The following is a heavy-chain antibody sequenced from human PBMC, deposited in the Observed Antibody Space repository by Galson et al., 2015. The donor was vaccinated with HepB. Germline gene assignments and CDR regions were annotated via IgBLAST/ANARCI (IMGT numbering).Heavy chain of an antibody. J-gene: IGHJ3*01. CDR3: ARIRALFYYDNRRSRRGAFDV. V-gene: IGHV1-69*10. CDR2: IIPMFDVV. Sequence: SVKVSCKASGGTFSSLAFSWVRQAPGQGLEWMGEIIPMFDVVKYAQKFQGRGTINVDKSTNTAYMELSRLRSEDTAVYYCARIRALFYYDNRRSRRGAFDVWGQGTMVTVSA. D-gene: IGHD3-22*01. CDR1: GGTFSSLA.